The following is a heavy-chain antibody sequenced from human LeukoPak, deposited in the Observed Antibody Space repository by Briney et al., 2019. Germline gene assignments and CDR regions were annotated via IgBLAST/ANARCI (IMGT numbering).Heavy chain of an antibody. CDR2: TYYRSKWYN. CDR3: ARARWLRENWGSYYYYYMDV. Sequence: SQTLSLTCAISGDSVSSNSAAWNWIRQSPSRGLEWLGRTYYRSKWYNDYAVSVKSRITINPDTSKNQFSVQLNSVTPEDTAVYYCARARWLRENWGSYYYYYMDVWGKGTTVTVSS. CDR1: GDSVSSNSAA. D-gene: IGHD5-24*01. V-gene: IGHV6-1*01. J-gene: IGHJ6*03.